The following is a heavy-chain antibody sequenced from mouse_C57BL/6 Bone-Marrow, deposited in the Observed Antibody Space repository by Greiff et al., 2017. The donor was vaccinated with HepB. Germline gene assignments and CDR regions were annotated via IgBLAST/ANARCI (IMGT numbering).Heavy chain of an antibody. D-gene: IGHD1-1*01. V-gene: IGHV1-81*01. CDR3: ARSVGNNRKY. Sequence: VQLMESGAELARPGASVKLSCKASGYTFTSYGISWVKQRTGQGLEWIGEIYPRSGNTYYNEKFKGKATLTADKSSSTAYMELRSLTSEDSAVYFCARSVGNNRKYWGQGTTLTVSS. CDR2: IYPRSGNT. CDR1: GYTFTSYG. J-gene: IGHJ2*01.